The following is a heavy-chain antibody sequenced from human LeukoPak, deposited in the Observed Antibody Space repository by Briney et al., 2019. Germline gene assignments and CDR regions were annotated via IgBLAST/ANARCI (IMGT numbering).Heavy chain of an antibody. Sequence: GASVKVSCKASAATFSSYAISWVRQAPGQGLEWMGGIIPIFGTANYAQKFQGRVTITADESTSTGYMELSSLRSEDTAVYYCACLVPAARSIDYWGQGTLVTVSS. CDR1: AATFSSYA. CDR2: IIPIFGTA. CDR3: ACLVPAARSIDY. J-gene: IGHJ4*02. D-gene: IGHD2-2*01. V-gene: IGHV1-69*13.